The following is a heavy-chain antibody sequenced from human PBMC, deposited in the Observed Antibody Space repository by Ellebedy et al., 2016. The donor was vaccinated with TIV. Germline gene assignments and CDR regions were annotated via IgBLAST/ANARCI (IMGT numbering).Heavy chain of an antibody. D-gene: IGHD3-10*01. CDR1: GVSISTYY. Sequence: SETLSLXXSVSGVSISTYYWTWIRQAPGKGLEWLGYINSGSTNYNPSLRSRVTISVDTAKNHFSLKVRSVTAADTAVYYCARSYYGSGSSALDSWGQGILVPVSS. V-gene: IGHV4-59*01. J-gene: IGHJ4*02. CDR2: INSGST. CDR3: ARSYYGSGSSALDS.